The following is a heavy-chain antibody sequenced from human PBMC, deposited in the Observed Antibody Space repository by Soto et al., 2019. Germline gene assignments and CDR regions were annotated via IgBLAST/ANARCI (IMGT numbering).Heavy chain of an antibody. CDR2: ISSSSSYI. J-gene: IGHJ6*02. Sequence: EVQLVESGGGLVKPGGSLRLSCAASGFTFSSYSMNWVRQAPGKGLEWVSSISSSSSYIYYADSVKGRFTISRDNAKNSLYLQMNSLRAEDTAVYYCARASGTQGYYGMDVWGQGTTVTVSS. CDR3: ARASGTQGYYGMDV. V-gene: IGHV3-21*01. CDR1: GFTFSSYS. D-gene: IGHD1-26*01.